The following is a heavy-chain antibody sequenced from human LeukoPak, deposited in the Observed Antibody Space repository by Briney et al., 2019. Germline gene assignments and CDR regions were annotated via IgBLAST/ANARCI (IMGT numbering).Heavy chain of an antibody. D-gene: IGHD6-19*01. CDR2: IYYSGST. CDR1: GGSISSYY. CDR3: ARVRVSSGWYIDY. Sequence: LETLSLTCTVSGGSISSYYWSWIRQPPGKGLEWIGYIYYSGSTNYNPSLKSRVTIPVDTSKNQFSLKLSSVTAADTAVYYCARVRVSSGWYIDYWGQGTLVTVSS. J-gene: IGHJ4*02. V-gene: IGHV4-59*01.